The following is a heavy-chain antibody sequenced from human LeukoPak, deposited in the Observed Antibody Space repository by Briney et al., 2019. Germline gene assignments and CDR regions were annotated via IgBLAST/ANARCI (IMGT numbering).Heavy chain of an antibody. CDR1: GGSFTTHY. J-gene: IGHJ3*01. Sequence: PSETLSLTCTVSGGSFTTHYWSWIRQPPGKGLERIGYISYIGGTNYNPSLKSRVTISIDTSKNEVSLMLTSVTAADTAVYYCASDSISMNAFDAWGQGTMVTVSS. CDR2: ISYIGGT. V-gene: IGHV4-59*11. CDR3: ASDSISMNAFDA. D-gene: IGHD3-22*01.